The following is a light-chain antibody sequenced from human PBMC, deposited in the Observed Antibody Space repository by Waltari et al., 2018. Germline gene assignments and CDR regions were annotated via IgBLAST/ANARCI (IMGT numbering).Light chain of an antibody. CDR1: QSVSSY. CDR2: DAS. V-gene: IGKV3-11*01. CDR3: QQRSNWPPHT. J-gene: IGKJ2*01. Sequence: PGERATLSCRASQSVSSYLAWYQQKPGQAPRLLIYDASNRATGIPARFSGSGSGTDFTLTISSLEPEDFAVYYCQQRSNWPPHTVGQGTKLEIK.